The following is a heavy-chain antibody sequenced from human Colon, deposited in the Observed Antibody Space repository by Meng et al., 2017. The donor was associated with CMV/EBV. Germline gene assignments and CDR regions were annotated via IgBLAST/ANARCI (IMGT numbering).Heavy chain of an antibody. CDR2: IYPTDSNT. V-gene: IGHV5-51*01. CDR3: ARHAGGSNPLDF. J-gene: IGHJ4*02. CDR1: GYSFSSYW. D-gene: IGHD2-15*01. Sequence: GESLKISCKGSGYSFSSYWIAWMRQMPGKGLEWMGIIYPTDSNTKYSPSFHGQVTISVDRSINTAYLQWSSLKASDTALYFCARHAGGSNPLDFWGQGTLATVSS.